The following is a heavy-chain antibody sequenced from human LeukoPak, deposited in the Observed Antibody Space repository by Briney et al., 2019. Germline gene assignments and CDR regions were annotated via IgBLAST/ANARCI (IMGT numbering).Heavy chain of an antibody. Sequence: GGSLRLSCAASGFTFSSYWMHWVRQARVNGLVWVSRINSDGSSTSYADSVKGRFTMSRDNAKNTLYLQMNSLRAEDSAVYYCARIGGYDWFDYWGQGTLVTVSS. CDR2: INSDGSST. J-gene: IGHJ4*02. V-gene: IGHV3-74*01. CDR1: GFTFSSYW. CDR3: ARIGGYDWFDY. D-gene: IGHD5-12*01.